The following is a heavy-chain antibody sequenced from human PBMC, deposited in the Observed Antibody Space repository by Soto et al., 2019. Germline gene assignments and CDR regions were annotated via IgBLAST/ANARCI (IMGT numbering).Heavy chain of an antibody. CDR3: ARDGTMTTVTTAFDY. V-gene: IGHV3-33*01. J-gene: IGHJ4*02. CDR2: IWYDGGNK. CDR1: GFTFSSYG. D-gene: IGHD4-17*01. Sequence: GGSLRLSCAASGFTFSSYGMHWVRQAPGKGLEWVAVIWYDGGNKYYADSVKGRFTMSRDNSKNILYLQMNSLRAEDTAVYYCARDGTMTTVTTAFDYWGQGTLVTVSS.